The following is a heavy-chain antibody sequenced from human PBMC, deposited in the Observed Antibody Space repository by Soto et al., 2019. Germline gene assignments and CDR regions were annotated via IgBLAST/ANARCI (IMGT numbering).Heavy chain of an antibody. J-gene: IGHJ4*02. D-gene: IGHD3-16*01. CDR1: GYTFTSYG. Sequence: ASVKVSCKASGYTFTSYGISWVRQAPGQGLEWMGWISAYNGNTNYAQKLQGRVTMTTDTSTSTAYMELRSLRSDDTAVYYCARDYGDREPPPITAGGYWGQGTLVTVSS. CDR2: ISAYNGNT. CDR3: ARDYGDREPPPITAGGY. V-gene: IGHV1-18*01.